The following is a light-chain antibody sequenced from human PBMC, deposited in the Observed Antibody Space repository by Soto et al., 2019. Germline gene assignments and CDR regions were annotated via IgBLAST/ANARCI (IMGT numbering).Light chain of an antibody. V-gene: IGKV2D-29*02. J-gene: IGKJ5*01. CDR1: QSLLHITGETY. CDR2: EVS. Sequence: VMTQTPLSLSVAPGQPASISCTSSQSLLHITGETYLFWYLQKPGQSPQLLIYEVSTRVSGVTNRFSCSESGTDFTLEISLVETDDVCIYYCMQSTELPPTFGQGTRLGIE. CDR3: MQSTELPPT.